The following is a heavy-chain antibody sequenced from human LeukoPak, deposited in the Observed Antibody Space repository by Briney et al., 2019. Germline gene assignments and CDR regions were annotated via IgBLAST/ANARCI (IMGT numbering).Heavy chain of an antibody. J-gene: IGHJ4*02. CDR1: GFSLSTSGVG. D-gene: IGHD2-15*01. V-gene: IGHV2-5*02. CDR3: SHSSPGLYHFDY. CDR2: IYWDDDK. Sequence: KESGPTLVRPTQTLTLTCTFSGFSLSTSGVGVGWIRQPPGGALEWLALIYWDDDKRYSPSLKSRLTVTKDTSKNQVVLTMTNMDPVDTATYYCSHSSPGLYHFDYWGQGTLVTISS.